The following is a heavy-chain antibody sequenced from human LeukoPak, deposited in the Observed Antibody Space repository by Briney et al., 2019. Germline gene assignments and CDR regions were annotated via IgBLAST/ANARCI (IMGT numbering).Heavy chain of an antibody. CDR3: ARDLAYSRLDY. J-gene: IGHJ4*02. V-gene: IGHV3-7*03. D-gene: IGHD5-18*01. CDR1: GLTFSSSW. Sequence: GGSLRLSCAVSGLTFSSSWMDWVRQAPGKGLEWVASINPDGNKKYSADSVKGRFTISRDNAENSLYLQMNSLRVEDTAFYYCARDLAYSRLDYWGQGMLVTVSS. CDR2: INPDGNKK.